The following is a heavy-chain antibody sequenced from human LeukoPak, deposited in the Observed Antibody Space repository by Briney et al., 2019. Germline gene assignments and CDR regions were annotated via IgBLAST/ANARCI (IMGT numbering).Heavy chain of an antibody. CDR1: GGSISSSTYY. J-gene: IGHJ5*02. V-gene: IGHV4-39*07. D-gene: IGHD1-7*01. CDR2: IYYDGST. Sequence: PSETLSLTCTVSGGSISSSTYYWGWIRQPPGKGPEWIGAIYYDGSTYYNPSLKSRVTISVDRSKNQFSLKLSSVTAADTAVYYCARGTGTTPWFDPWGQGTLVTVSS. CDR3: ARGTGTTPWFDP.